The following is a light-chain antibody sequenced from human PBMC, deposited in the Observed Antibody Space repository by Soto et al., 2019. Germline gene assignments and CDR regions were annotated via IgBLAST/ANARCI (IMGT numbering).Light chain of an antibody. CDR2: EVI. J-gene: IGLJ2*01. Sequence: QSALTQPRSVSGSPGQSVTISCTGTSSDVGSYNLVSWYQQHPGKAPKVIIYEVIKRPSGVSNRFSGSKSGNTASLTISGLQAEDEAEYYCCSYAGSTSLVFGVGTQLTVL. CDR1: SSDVGSYNL. CDR3: CSYAGSTSLV. V-gene: IGLV2-23*02.